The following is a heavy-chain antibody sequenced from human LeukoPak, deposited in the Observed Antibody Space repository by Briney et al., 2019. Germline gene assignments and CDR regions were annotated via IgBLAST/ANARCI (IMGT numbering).Heavy chain of an antibody. CDR2: ISAYNGNT. J-gene: IGHJ4*02. CDR1: GYTFTSYG. Sequence: ASVKLSCKASGYTFTSYGISWVRQAPGQGLEWMGWISAYNGNTNYAQKLEGRVTMTTDTSTSTAYMELRSLRSDDTAVYYCARTDSGSYRGPFDYWGQGTLVTVSS. CDR3: ARTDSGSYRGPFDY. V-gene: IGHV1-18*01. D-gene: IGHD1-26*01.